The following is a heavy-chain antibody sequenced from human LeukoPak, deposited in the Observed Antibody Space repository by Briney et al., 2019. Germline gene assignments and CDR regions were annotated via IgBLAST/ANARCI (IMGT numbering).Heavy chain of an antibody. CDR1: GFTFSTYA. D-gene: IGHD1-26*01. Sequence: PGGSPRLSCTASGFTFSTYAMEWVRQAPGKGLEWLSSLSGASDYIYYADSVKGRFTISRDNAKSSLNLQMNSLKAEDTAVYYCARPSRSSYGKYYFDSWGQGTLVTVSS. J-gene: IGHJ4*02. CDR3: ARPSRSSYGKYYFDS. CDR2: LSGASDYI. V-gene: IGHV3-21*01.